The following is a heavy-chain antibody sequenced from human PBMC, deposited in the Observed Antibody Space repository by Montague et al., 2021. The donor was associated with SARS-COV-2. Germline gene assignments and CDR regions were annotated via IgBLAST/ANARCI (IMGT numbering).Heavy chain of an antibody. D-gene: IGHD5-24*01. CDR3: ARRGYSYYYNGMDV. CDR2: INHSGST. V-gene: IGHV4-34*01. CDR1: GGSISGYY. Sequence: SETLSLTCAVYGGSISGYYWSWIRQPPGKGLEWIGEINHSGSTNXNPSLKSRVTISVDTSKNQFSLKLSSVTAADTAVYYCARRGYSYYYNGMDVWGQGTTVTVSS. J-gene: IGHJ6*02.